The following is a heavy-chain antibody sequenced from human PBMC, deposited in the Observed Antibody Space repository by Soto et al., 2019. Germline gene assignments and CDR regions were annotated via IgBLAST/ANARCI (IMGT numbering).Heavy chain of an antibody. CDR3: ARVWGYGGNSRFDY. J-gene: IGHJ4*02. Sequence: QVQLQESGPGLVKPSQTLSLTCTVSGGSIGSGGYYWSWVRQHPGKGLDLIGYIYYSGSTYYNPSLKSRVIISLDTSKNQYSLKLSSVTAADTAVYYCARVWGYGGNSRFDYWGQGTLVIDSS. V-gene: IGHV4-31*03. CDR1: GGSIGSGGYY. D-gene: IGHD4-17*01. CDR2: IYYSGST.